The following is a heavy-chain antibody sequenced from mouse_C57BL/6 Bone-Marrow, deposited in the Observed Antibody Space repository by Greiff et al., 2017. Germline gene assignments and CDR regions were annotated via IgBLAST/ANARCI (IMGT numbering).Heavy chain of an antibody. D-gene: IGHD1-1*01. V-gene: IGHV10-1*01. Sequence: EADGGLVQPKGSLKLSCAASGFSFNTYAMNWVRQAPGKGLEWVARIRSKSNNYATYYADSVKDRFTISRDDSESMLYLQMNNLKTEDTAMYYCTTVVATDYAMDYWGQGTSVTVSS. J-gene: IGHJ4*01. CDR2: IRSKSNNYAT. CDR3: TTVVATDYAMDY. CDR1: GFSFNTYA.